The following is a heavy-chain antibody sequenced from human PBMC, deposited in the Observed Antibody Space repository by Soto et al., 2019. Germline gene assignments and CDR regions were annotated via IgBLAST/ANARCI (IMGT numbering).Heavy chain of an antibody. CDR3: ARDEARRSYYYYGMDV. CDR1: GVGFRSYS. D-gene: IGHD6-6*01. J-gene: IGHJ6*02. CDR2: ISSSSSTI. V-gene: IGHV3-48*02. Sequence: GGSLRLSCAAAGVGFRSYSMNWVGQAPGKGLEWISYISSSSSTIYYADSVKGRFTISRDNAKNSLYLQMNSLRDEDTAVYYCARDEARRSYYYYGMDVWGQGT.